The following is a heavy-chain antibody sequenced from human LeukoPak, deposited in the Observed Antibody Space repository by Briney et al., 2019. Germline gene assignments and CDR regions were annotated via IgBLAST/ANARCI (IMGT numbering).Heavy chain of an antibody. CDR1: GGSISSGGYY. Sequence: SETLSLTCTVSGGSISSGGYYWSWIRQPPGKGLEWIGYIYYSGSTNYNPSLKSRVTISVDTSKNQFSLKLSSVTAADTAVYHCARDYSGSYYSLDYWGQGTLVTVSS. D-gene: IGHD1-26*01. J-gene: IGHJ4*02. CDR2: IYYSGST. V-gene: IGHV4-61*08. CDR3: ARDYSGSYYSLDY.